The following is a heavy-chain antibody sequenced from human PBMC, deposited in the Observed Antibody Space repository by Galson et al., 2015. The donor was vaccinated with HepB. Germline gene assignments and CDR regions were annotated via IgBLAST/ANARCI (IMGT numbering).Heavy chain of an antibody. CDR3: AKPHCSSTSCYYYYYGMDV. V-gene: IGHV3-23*01. Sequence: SLRLSCAASGFTFSSYAMSWVRQAPGKGLEWVSAISGSGGSTYSADSVKGRFTISRDNSKNPLYLQMNSLRAEDTAVYYCAKPHCSSTSCYYYYYGMDVWGQGTTVTVSS. CDR2: ISGSGGST. CDR1: GFTFSSYA. D-gene: IGHD2-2*01. J-gene: IGHJ6*02.